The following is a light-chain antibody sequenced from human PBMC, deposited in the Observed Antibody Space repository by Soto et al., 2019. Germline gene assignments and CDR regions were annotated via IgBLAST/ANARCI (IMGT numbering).Light chain of an antibody. Sequence: QSVLTQPASVSGSPGQSITISCSGTTSDVGIVSWYQHHPGKAPKLMIREVTKRPSGVSDRFSGSKSGNSASLTISGLQAEDEADYFCCSFGGSGHVFGTGTKVTVL. V-gene: IGLV2-23*02. CDR2: EVT. CDR3: CSFGGSGHV. CDR1: TSDVGI. J-gene: IGLJ1*01.